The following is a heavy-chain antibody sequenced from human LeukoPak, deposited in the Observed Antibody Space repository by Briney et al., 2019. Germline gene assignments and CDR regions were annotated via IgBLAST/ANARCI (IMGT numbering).Heavy chain of an antibody. J-gene: IGHJ4*02. Sequence: GGSLRLSCVASGFTFSSYNMNWVRQAPGKGLEWVSSISSTSSYIYYADSVKGRFTISRDNAKNSLYLQMNSLRAEDTAVYYCARDHDLGRVTMIRGVIGDYWGQGTLVTVSS. V-gene: IGHV3-21*01. D-gene: IGHD3-10*01. CDR2: ISSTSSYI. CDR3: ARDHDLGRVTMIRGVIGDY. CDR1: GFTFSSYN.